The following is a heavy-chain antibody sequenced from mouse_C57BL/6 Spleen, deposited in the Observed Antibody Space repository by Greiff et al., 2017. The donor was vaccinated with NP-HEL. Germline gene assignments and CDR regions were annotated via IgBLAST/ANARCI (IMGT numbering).Heavy chain of an antibody. CDR1: GYTFTDYY. D-gene: IGHD2-2*01. Sequence: EVQLQQSGPVLVKPGASVKMSCKASGYTFTDYYMNWVKQSHGKSLEWIGVINPYNGGTSYNQKFKGKATLTVDKSSSTAYMELNSLTSEDSAVYYCARHSMVRYAMDYWGQGASVTVSS. CDR2: INPYNGGT. J-gene: IGHJ4*01. V-gene: IGHV1-19*01. CDR3: ARHSMVRYAMDY.